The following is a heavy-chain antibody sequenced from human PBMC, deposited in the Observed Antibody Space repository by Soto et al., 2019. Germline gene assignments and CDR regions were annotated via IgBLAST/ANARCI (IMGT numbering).Heavy chain of an antibody. J-gene: IGHJ4*02. Sequence: QVPLVQSGAEVKKPGASVKVSCKASGYTFTSYAMHWVRQAPGQRLEWMGWINAGNGNTKYSQKFQGRVTITRDTSASKAYMELSSLISEDTAVYYCARDIVVVVAATSGFDYWGQGTLVTVSS. V-gene: IGHV1-3*01. CDR2: INAGNGNT. CDR1: GYTFTSYA. CDR3: ARDIVVVVAATSGFDY. D-gene: IGHD2-15*01.